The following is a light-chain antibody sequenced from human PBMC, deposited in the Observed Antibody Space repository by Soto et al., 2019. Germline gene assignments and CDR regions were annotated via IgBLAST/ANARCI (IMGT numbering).Light chain of an antibody. Sequence: DIQMTQSPSTLSASVGDGVTITCRASQIIGSWLAWYQQKPGKAPKLLIYKATNLQSGVPSRFSGSGSGTDFSLTISSLQPEDSATYFSQQYNDFHYTFGPGTKREI. J-gene: IGKJ2*01. CDR1: QIIGSW. V-gene: IGKV1-5*03. CDR2: KAT. CDR3: QQYNDFHYT.